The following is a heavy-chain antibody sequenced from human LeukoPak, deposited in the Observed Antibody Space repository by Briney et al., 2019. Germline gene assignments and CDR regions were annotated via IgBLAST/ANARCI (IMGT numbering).Heavy chain of an antibody. Sequence: KPSETLSLTCTVSGGSISSSSYYWGWIRQPPGKGLEWIGSIYYSGSTYYNPSLKSRVTISVDTSKNQFSLKLSSVTAADTAVYYCAREKVAARDGFDPWGQGTLVTVSS. CDR3: AREKVAARDGFDP. V-gene: IGHV4-39*07. J-gene: IGHJ5*02. CDR2: IYYSGST. CDR1: GGSISSSSYY. D-gene: IGHD6-6*01.